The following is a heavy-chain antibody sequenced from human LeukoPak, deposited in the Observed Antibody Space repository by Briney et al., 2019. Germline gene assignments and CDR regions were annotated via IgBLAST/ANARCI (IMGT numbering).Heavy chain of an antibody. Sequence: SETLSLTCTVSGYSISSGYYWAWIRQPPGKGLEWIGCIHHSGSTYYNPSLKSRVTISVDTSKNQFSLKLSSVTAADTAVYYCARVGLVIIDSHAFDIWGQGTMVTVSS. J-gene: IGHJ3*02. CDR1: GYSISSGYY. CDR2: IHHSGST. D-gene: IGHD3/OR15-3a*01. CDR3: ARVGLVIIDSHAFDI. V-gene: IGHV4-38-2*02.